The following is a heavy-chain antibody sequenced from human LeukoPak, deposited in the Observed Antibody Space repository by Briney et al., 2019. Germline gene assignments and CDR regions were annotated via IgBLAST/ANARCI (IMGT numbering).Heavy chain of an antibody. Sequence: GGSLTLSCAASGFTFSTSAMNWVRQVPGKGLEWVSSIDWDSSHIYYAASVKGRFTISRDNGRNSVYLQMNSLRAEDTAVYYCARDPLRYLRMAHYDYWGQGTLVAVSS. D-gene: IGHD3-9*01. CDR3: ARDPLRYLRMAHYDY. J-gene: IGHJ4*02. CDR1: GFTFSTSA. CDR2: IDWDSSHI. V-gene: IGHV3-21*01.